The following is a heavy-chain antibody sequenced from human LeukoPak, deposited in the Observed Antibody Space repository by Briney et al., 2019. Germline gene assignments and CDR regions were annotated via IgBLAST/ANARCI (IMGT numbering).Heavy chain of an antibody. D-gene: IGHD3-9*01. Sequence: GGSLRLSCAASGFTFSSYSMNWVRQAPGKGLEWVSSISSSSSYIYYADSVKGRFTISRDNAKNSLYLQMNSLRAEDTAVYYCARDVLRYFDWLGSQVNRFDPWGQGTLVTVSS. CDR3: ARDVLRYFDWLGSQVNRFDP. CDR2: ISSSSSYI. V-gene: IGHV3-21*01. J-gene: IGHJ5*02. CDR1: GFTFSSYS.